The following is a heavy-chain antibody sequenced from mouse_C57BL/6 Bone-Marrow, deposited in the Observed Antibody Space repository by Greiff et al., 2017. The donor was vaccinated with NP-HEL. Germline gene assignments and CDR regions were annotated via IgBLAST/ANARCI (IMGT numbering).Heavy chain of an antibody. J-gene: IGHJ3*01. CDR2: IYPGDGDT. Sequence: QVHVKQSGPELVKPGASVKISCKASGYAFSSSWMNWVKQRPGKGLEWLGRIYPGDGDTNYNGKFKGKATLTADKSSSTAYMQLSSLTSEDSAVYVSANYTGSGQGWFAYWGQGTLVTVSA. CDR1: GYAFSSSW. D-gene: IGHD1-1*01. V-gene: IGHV1-82*01. CDR3: ANYTGSGQGWFAY.